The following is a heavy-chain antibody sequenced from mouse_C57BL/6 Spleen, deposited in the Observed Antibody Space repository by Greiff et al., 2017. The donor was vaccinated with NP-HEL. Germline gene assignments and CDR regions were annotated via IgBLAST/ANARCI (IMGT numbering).Heavy chain of an antibody. Sequence: QVQLKESGAELVRPGASVTLSCKASGYTFTDYEMHWVKQTPVHGLEWIGAIDPETGGTAYNQKFKGKAILTADKSSSTAYMELRSLTSEDSAVYYGTREGVGNFFFDYWGQGTTLTVSS. CDR1: GYTFTDYE. D-gene: IGHD2-1*01. CDR3: TREGVGNFFFDY. J-gene: IGHJ2*01. V-gene: IGHV1-15*01. CDR2: IDPETGGT.